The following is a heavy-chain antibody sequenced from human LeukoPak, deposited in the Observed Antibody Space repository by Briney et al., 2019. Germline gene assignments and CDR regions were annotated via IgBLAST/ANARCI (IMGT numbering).Heavy chain of an antibody. Sequence: GGSLRLSCAASGFTFSSYSMNWVRQAPGKGLEWVSYISSSSSTIYYADSVKGRFTISRDNAKNSLYLQMNSLRAEDTAVYYCARDRVTTDYYYYMDVWGKGTMVTVSS. V-gene: IGHV3-48*04. D-gene: IGHD4-11*01. CDR3: ARDRVTTDYYYYMDV. CDR2: ISSSSSTI. CDR1: GFTFSSYS. J-gene: IGHJ6*03.